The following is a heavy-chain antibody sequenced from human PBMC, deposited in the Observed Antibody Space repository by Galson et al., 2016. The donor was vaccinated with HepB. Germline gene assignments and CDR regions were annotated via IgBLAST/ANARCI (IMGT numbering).Heavy chain of an antibody. D-gene: IGHD2-2*01. CDR2: ISAYNGHT. V-gene: IGHV1-18*04. Sequence: SVKVSCKASGYTFTIYGINWVRQAPGQGLEWMGWISAYNGHTNYAQKLQGRVTMTTDTSTSTAYMELRSLRSDDTAVYYCARDRGYCSTTSCYQPFGYWGQGTLVTVSS. J-gene: IGHJ4*02. CDR3: ARDRGYCSTTSCYQPFGY. CDR1: GYTFTIYG.